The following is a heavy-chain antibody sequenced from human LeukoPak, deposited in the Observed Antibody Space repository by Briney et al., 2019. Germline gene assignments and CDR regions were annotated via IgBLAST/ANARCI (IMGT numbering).Heavy chain of an antibody. J-gene: IGHJ6*02. V-gene: IGHV1-69*13. CDR3: ARENVVVVAATDYYYYGMDV. CDR2: IIPIFGTA. Sequence: GASVKVSCKASGGTFSSYAISWVQQAPGQGLEWMGGIIPIFGTANYAQKFQGRVTITADESTSTAYMELSSLRSEDTAVYYCARENVVVVAATDYYYYGMDVWGQGTTVTVSS. D-gene: IGHD2-15*01. CDR1: GGTFSSYA.